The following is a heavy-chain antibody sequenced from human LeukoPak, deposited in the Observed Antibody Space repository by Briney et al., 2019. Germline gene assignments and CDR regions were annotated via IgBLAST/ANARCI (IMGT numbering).Heavy chain of an antibody. D-gene: IGHD4-17*01. CDR3: ARDNGETYYYYYYMDV. CDR2: IKQDGSEK. CDR1: EFTFSSYW. V-gene: IGHV3-7*01. J-gene: IGHJ6*03. Sequence: GGSLRLSCAASEFTFSSYWMHWVRQAPGKGLEWVANIKQDGSEKYYVDSVKGRFTISRDNAKNSLYLQMNSLRAEDTAVYYCARDNGETYYYYYYMDVWGKGTTVTVSS.